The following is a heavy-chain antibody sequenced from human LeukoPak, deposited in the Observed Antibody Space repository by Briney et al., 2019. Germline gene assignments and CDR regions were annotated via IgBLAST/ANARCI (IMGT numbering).Heavy chain of an antibody. J-gene: IGHJ4*02. CDR1: GFTFSSYS. D-gene: IGHD2-2*01. CDR3: GHCTTTSCYAGGH. CDR2: ISSSSTYI. Sequence: GGSLRLSCAASGFTFSSYSMNWVRQAPGKGPEWVSSISSSSTYIYYADLVKGRFTISRDNAKNSLYLQMNSLSAEDTAVYYCGHCTTTSCYAGGHWGQGTLVTVSS. V-gene: IGHV3-21*01.